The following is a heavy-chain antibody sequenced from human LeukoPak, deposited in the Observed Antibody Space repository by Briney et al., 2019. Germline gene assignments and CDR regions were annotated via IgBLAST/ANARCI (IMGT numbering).Heavy chain of an antibody. CDR1: GYSFTGYF. CDR2: INPNSGDT. D-gene: IGHD2-2*01. J-gene: IGHJ5*02. Sequence: ASVKVSCKASGYSFTGYFMQWVRQAPGQGLEWMGWINPNSGDTNYAQKFQGRVTITADESTSTAYMELSSLRSEDTAVYYCARDLTREGYCSSTSCQVPWFDPWGQGTLVTVSS. V-gene: IGHV1-2*02. CDR3: ARDLTREGYCSSTSCQVPWFDP.